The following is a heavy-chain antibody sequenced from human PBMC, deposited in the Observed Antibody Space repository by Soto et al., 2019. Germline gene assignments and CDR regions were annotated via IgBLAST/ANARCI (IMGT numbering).Heavy chain of an antibody. Sequence: ASVKVSCKASGYTFTGYYMHWVRQAPGQGLEWMGWINPNSGGTNYAQKFQGWVTMTRDTSISTAYMELTSLNSDDAAVYYCARGSSIYYKTYGMDVWGQGTTVTVSS. J-gene: IGHJ6*02. CDR3: ARGSSIYYKTYGMDV. V-gene: IGHV1-2*04. CDR1: GYTFTGYY. D-gene: IGHD3-16*02. CDR2: INPNSGGT.